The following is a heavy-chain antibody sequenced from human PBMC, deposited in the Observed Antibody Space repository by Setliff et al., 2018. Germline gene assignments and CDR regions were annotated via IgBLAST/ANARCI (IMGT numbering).Heavy chain of an antibody. CDR2: INPSGGST. CDR3: ARAPLTYYYDSSGYYFEYFQH. V-gene: IGHV1-46*01. CDR1: GYTFTSYY. Sequence: ASVKVSCKASGYTFTSYYMHWVRQAPGQGLEWMGIINPSGGSTSYAQKFQGRVTMTRDTSTSTVYMELSSLRSEDTAVYYCARAPLTYYYDSSGYYFEYFQHWGQGTTVTVSS. D-gene: IGHD3-22*01. J-gene: IGHJ1*01.